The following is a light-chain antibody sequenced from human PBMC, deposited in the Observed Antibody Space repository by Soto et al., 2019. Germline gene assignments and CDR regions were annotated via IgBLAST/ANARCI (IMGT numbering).Light chain of an antibody. CDR2: DVT. J-gene: IGLJ3*02. V-gene: IGLV2-8*01. Sequence: QSALTQPPSASGSPGQSVTISCTGTSSDVGTHGYVSWYQQHAGKAPKIMIYDVTKRPSGVPDRFSGSKSANTASLTVSGLHAEDEADYYCICYAGGNTWVFGGGTKLTVL. CDR1: SSDVGTHGY. CDR3: ICYAGGNTWV.